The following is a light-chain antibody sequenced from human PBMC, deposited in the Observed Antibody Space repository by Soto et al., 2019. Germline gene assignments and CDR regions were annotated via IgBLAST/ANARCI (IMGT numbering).Light chain of an antibody. CDR1: SSVVGSYNF. CDR3: CADAGRSTYV. J-gene: IGLJ1*01. Sequence: QSVLTQPASVSGSPGQSITISCTRTSSVVGSYNFVSWYQQHPGEVPKVMIYEVSKRPSGVSDRFSGSKSGNTASLTISGLQAEDEADYYCCADAGRSTYVFGTGTKVTVL. V-gene: IGLV2-23*02. CDR2: EVS.